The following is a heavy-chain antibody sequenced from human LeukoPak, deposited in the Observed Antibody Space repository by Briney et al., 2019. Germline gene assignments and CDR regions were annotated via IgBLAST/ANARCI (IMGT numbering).Heavy chain of an antibody. D-gene: IGHD6-13*01. CDR2: INPSGGST. Sequence: ASVKVSCKASGYTFTSYYMHWVRQAPGQGLEWMGIINPSGGSTSYAQKFQGRVTMTRDTSTSTVYMELSSLRSEDTAVYYCARDSIAAAGIPLLDYWGQGTLVTVSS. CDR1: GYTFTSYY. J-gene: IGHJ4*02. V-gene: IGHV1-46*01. CDR3: ARDSIAAAGIPLLDY.